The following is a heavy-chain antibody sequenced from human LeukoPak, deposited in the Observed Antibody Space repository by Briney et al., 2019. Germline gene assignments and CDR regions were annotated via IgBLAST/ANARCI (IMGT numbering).Heavy chain of an antibody. V-gene: IGHV3-23*01. Sequence: GGSLRLSCAASGFTFSSYAMSWVRQAPGKGLEWVSGISGSDDSTYYADSVKDRFTISRDNSKNTLYLQMNSLRAEDTAVYYCAKDRGGSGSYYNYWGQGTLVTVSS. D-gene: IGHD3-10*01. CDR3: AKDRGGSGSYYNY. J-gene: IGHJ4*02. CDR2: ISGSDDST. CDR1: GFTFSSYA.